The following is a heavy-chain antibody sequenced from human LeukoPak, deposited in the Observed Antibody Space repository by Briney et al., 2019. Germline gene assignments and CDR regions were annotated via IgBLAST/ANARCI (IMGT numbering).Heavy chain of an antibody. Sequence: SETLCLTCTVSGGSISSFCWSWIRQPPGKGLEWIGYVYYRGSTNYNPSLKSRVTISVDTSKNQFSLKLSSVTAADTAVYYCARGQAISSPPRDGYTKGGWFDPWGQGTLVTVSS. D-gene: IGHD5-24*01. J-gene: IGHJ5*02. CDR1: GGSISSFC. CDR3: ARGQAISSPPRDGYTKGGWFDP. V-gene: IGHV4-59*01. CDR2: VYYRGST.